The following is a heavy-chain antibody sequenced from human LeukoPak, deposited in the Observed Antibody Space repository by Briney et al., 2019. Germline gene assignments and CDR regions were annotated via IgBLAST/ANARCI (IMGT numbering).Heavy chain of an antibody. CDR3: AGVDAAMPDAFDI. Sequence: GGSLRLSCAASGFTFSTYNMNWVRQAPGKGLEWVSYISSSSSTIYYANSVKGRFTISRDNAKNSLYLQMNSLRAEDTAVYYCAGVDAAMPDAFDIWGQGTTVTVSS. D-gene: IGHD5-18*01. J-gene: IGHJ3*02. CDR2: ISSSSSTI. CDR1: GFTFSTYN. V-gene: IGHV3-48*01.